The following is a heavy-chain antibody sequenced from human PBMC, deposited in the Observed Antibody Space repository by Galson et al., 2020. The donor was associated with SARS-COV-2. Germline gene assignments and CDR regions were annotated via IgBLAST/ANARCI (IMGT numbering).Heavy chain of an antibody. CDR3: ANDFWSGWNHYHDMDV. CDR2: INSVGDST. CDR1: GFSFSNFA. V-gene: IGHV3-23*01. Sequence: GGSLRLSCAASGFSFSNFAMSWVRQAPGKGLQWVSPINSVGDSTYYADSVKGRFTISRDNSKNTLFLFMHNLRAEDTAIYYCANDFWSGWNHYHDMDVWSKGTSVIVSS. J-gene: IGHJ6*03. D-gene: IGHD3-3*01.